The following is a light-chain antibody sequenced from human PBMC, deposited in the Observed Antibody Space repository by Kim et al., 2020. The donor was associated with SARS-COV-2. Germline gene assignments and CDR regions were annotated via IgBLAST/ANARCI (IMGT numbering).Light chain of an antibody. Sequence: EIVLTQSPGTLSLSPGERATLSCRASQSVSSSYLAWYQQKPGQAPRLLIYGASSRATGIPDRFSGSGSGTDFTLTISRLEPEDFAVYYCQQYGSPLTFGQGTKLEI. J-gene: IGKJ2*01. CDR1: QSVSSSY. CDR3: QQYGSPLT. V-gene: IGKV3-20*01. CDR2: GAS.